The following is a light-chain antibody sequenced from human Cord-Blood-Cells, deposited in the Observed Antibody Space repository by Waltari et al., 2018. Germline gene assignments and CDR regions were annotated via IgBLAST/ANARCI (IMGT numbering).Light chain of an antibody. CDR3: CSYAGSVV. V-gene: IGLV2-23*01. J-gene: IGLJ2*01. CDR2: EGS. Sequence: QSALTQPASVSGSPGQSITISCTGTSSDVGGYKLVSWYQQHPGKAPKLMIYEGSKRPSGVSNRFSGSKSGNTASLTISGLQAEDEADYYCCSYAGSVVFGGGTKLTVL. CDR1: SSDVGGYKL.